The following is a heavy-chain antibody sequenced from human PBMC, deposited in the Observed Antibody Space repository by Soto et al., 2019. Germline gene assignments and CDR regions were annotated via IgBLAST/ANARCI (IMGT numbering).Heavy chain of an antibody. CDR1: VGSFSGYY. Sequence: SETLSLTCSVYVGSFSGYYWNLIRHPPCKGLEWIGEINHSGSTVYNPSFKSRVTISVDTSKNQFSLKLNSVTAADKAVYYCARDLWGYCGTDCYPLEVWGQGTTVTVSS. J-gene: IGHJ6*02. CDR2: INHSGST. CDR3: ARDLWGYCGTDCYPLEV. D-gene: IGHD2-21*02. V-gene: IGHV4-34*01.